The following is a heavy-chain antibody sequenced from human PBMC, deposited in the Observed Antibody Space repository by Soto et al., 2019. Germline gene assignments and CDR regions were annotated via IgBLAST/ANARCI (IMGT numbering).Heavy chain of an antibody. CDR1: GASVSGYY. CDR3: ARGPQWLRSDNWFDP. Sequence: QVQLQETGPGLVKPSETLSLTCTVSGASVSGYYWSWISQTPGKGLEWIGNIHNSGASKYNPSLKSRVTISLDTSQNEFSLKIGSVTTADTAVYYCARGPQWLRSDNWFDPWGQGNLVTVSS. D-gene: IGHD5-12*01. J-gene: IGHJ5*02. CDR2: IHNSGAS. V-gene: IGHV4-59*02.